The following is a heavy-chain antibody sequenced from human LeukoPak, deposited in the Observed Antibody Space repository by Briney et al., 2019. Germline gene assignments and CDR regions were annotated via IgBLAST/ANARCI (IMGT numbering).Heavy chain of an antibody. J-gene: IGHJ4*02. CDR1: GFTFSSYG. CDR3: KGAVAVTGY. Sequence: GGSLRLSCAASGFTFSSYGMSWVRQAPGKGLEWVSAISGSGGSTYYADSVKGQFTISRDNSKNTLYLQMNSLRAEDTAVYYRKGAVAVTGYWGQGTLVTVSS. CDR2: ISGSGGST. V-gene: IGHV3-23*01. D-gene: IGHD6-19*01.